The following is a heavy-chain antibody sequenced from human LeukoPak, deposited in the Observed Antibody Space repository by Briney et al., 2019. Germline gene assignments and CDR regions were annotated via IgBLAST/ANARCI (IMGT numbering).Heavy chain of an antibody. D-gene: IGHD6-19*01. V-gene: IGHV4-34*01. CDR2: INHSGST. J-gene: IGHJ5*02. CDR3: ARAGSSGWFIRLGFDP. CDR1: GGSFSGYY. Sequence: PSETLSLTCAVYGGSFSGYYWSWIRQPPGKGLEWIGEINHSGSTNYNPSLKSRVTISVDTSKNQFSLKLSSVTAADTAVYYCARAGSSGWFIRLGFDPWGQGTLVTVSS.